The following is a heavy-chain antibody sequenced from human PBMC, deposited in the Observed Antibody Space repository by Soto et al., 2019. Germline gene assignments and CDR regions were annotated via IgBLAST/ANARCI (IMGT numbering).Heavy chain of an antibody. J-gene: IGHJ5*02. CDR1: GYTFFTYD. CDR3: ARHHGPTTSENWFDP. Sequence: QVHLVQSGVEVKTPGASVKVSCQASGYTFFTYDISWVRQAPGQGLERMGWISTYSGDTKYAQKSQGRVTMTTDTPTTTAYLELRSLRSDDTAVYYCARHHGPTTSENWFDPWGQGTLVTVSS. CDR2: ISTYSGDT. V-gene: IGHV1-18*01. D-gene: IGHD5-12*01.